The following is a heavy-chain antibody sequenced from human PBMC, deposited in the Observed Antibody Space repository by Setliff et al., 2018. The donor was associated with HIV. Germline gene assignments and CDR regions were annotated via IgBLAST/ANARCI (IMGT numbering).Heavy chain of an antibody. CDR1: NGSISRSSYY. CDR2: IYYSGST. Sequence: SETLSLTCAVSNGSISRSSYYWCWIRQPPGKGPEWVGSIYYSGSTYYSPSLTSRVTISVDTSKRQFFLHLTSVTAADTAVYFCASTDNTGYKIDYWGQGALVTVSS. J-gene: IGHJ4*01. CDR3: ASTDNTGYKIDY. D-gene: IGHD3-10*01. V-gene: IGHV4-39*01.